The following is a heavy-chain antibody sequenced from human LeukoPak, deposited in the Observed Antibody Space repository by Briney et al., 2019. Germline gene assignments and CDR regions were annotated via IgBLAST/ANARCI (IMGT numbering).Heavy chain of an antibody. V-gene: IGHV6-1*01. CDR2: TYYRSKWYI. J-gene: IGHJ5*02. CDR1: GDSVSSNSAI. Sequence: SQTLSLTCAISGDSVSSNSAIWNWIRQSPSRGLEWLGRTYYRSKWYIDYGASVKSRITINADTFKNQFSLQLNSVTPKDTAVYYCARGYYASGFNPWGQGTLVTVSS. D-gene: IGHD3-10*01. CDR3: ARGYYASGFNP.